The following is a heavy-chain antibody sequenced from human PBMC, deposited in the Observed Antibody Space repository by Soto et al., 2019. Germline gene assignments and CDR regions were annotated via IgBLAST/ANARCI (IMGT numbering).Heavy chain of an antibody. D-gene: IGHD2-2*01. J-gene: IGHJ5*02. CDR2: IIPFFGTA. CDR1: GGIFSSYG. V-gene: IGHV1-69*06. CDR3: ARSALPAAINNWFDP. Sequence: QVQLVQSGAEVRKPGSSVKVSCKASGGIFSSYGISWVRQAPGQGLEWVGGIIPFFGTANYAQKFQARVTITADKSTSTAYMELSSLRSEDTAVYYCARSALPAAINNWFDPWGQGTLVTVSS.